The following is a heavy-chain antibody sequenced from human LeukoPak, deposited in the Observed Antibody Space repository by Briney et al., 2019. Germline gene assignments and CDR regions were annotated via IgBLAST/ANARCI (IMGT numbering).Heavy chain of an antibody. J-gene: IGHJ4*02. CDR2: INPNSGGT. V-gene: IGHV1-2*02. CDR1: GYTFTIYY. CDR3: ASSRRFGELSHFDY. D-gene: IGHD3-10*01. Sequence: ASVKVSCKTSGYTFTIYYIHWVRQAPGQGLEWMGWINPNSGGTNYAQKFQGRVTMTRDTSISTAYMELSRLRSDDTAVYYCASSRRFGELSHFDYWGQGTLVTVSS.